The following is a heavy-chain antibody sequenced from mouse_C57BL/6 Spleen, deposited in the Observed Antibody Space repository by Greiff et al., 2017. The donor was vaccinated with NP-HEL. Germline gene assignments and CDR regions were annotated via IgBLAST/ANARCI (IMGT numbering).Heavy chain of an antibody. Sequence: LQQPGAELVKPGASVKLSCKASGYTFTSYWMQWVKQRPGQGLEWIGEIDPSDSYTNYNQKFKGKATLTVDTSSSTAYMQLSSLTSEDSAVYYCARSRDGYFSYFDVWGTGTTVTVSS. CDR3: ARSRDGYFSYFDV. J-gene: IGHJ1*03. CDR1: GYTFTSYW. CDR2: IDPSDSYT. V-gene: IGHV1-50*01. D-gene: IGHD2-3*01.